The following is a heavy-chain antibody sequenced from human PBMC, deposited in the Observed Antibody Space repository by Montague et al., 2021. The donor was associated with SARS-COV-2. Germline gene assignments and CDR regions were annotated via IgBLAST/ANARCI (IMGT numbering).Heavy chain of an antibody. Sequence: SETLSLTCAGYLGSGSGCTRGQIGQTPVWTPVSLEELMHSATSSYNPSLKSRVTISVDTSKNQLSLKLSSATAADTAVYYCARVAYRLLVVPRYYGRDVWGQGTTVTVS. V-gene: IGHV4-34*12. J-gene: IGHJ6*02. CDR3: ARVAYRLLVVPRYYGRDV. D-gene: IGHD2-2*01. CDR1: LGSGSGCT. CDR2: LMHSATS.